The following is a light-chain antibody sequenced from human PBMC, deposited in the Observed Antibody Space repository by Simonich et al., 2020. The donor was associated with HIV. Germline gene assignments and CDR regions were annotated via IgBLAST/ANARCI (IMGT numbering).Light chain of an antibody. CDR2: EGS. Sequence: DIVMTQTPISLSVTPGQPASISCKSSQSLLYSDGNTTLSWYLHKPGQSPQLLIYEGSNRYSGVPDRFSGSGSGTDFTLKISRVEAEDVGVYYCMQSIQLPPLFTFGPGTKVDIK. CDR1: QSLLYSDGNTT. V-gene: IGKV2D-29*02. J-gene: IGKJ3*01. CDR3: MQSIQLPPLFT.